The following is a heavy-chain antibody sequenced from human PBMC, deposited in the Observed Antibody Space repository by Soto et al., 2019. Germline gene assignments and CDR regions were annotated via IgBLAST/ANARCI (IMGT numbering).Heavy chain of an antibody. D-gene: IGHD6-13*01. CDR2: ISAYNGNT. V-gene: IGHV1-18*04. Sequence: ASVKVSCKASGYTFTSYGISWVRQAPGQGLEWMGWISAYNGNTNYAQKLQGRVTMTTDTSTSTAYMELRSLRSDDTAVYYCARGTDRIAAADTGGYWGQGTLVTVSS. CDR3: ARGTDRIAAADTGGY. J-gene: IGHJ4*02. CDR1: GYTFTSYG.